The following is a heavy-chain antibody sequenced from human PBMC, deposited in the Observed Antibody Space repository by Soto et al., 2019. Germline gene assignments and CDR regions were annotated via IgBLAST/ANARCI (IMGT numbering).Heavy chain of an antibody. D-gene: IGHD3-10*01. Sequence: EVQLVESGGGLVKPGGSLRLSCAASGFTFSNAWMNWVRQAPGKGLEWVGRIKSKTDGGKTDYAAPVKGRFTISRDDSKNTLYLQMNSLKTEDTAVYYCATDQMVRGVPDYWGQGTLVTVSS. CDR3: ATDQMVRGVPDY. CDR2: IKSKTDGGKT. J-gene: IGHJ4*02. CDR1: GFTFSNAW. V-gene: IGHV3-15*07.